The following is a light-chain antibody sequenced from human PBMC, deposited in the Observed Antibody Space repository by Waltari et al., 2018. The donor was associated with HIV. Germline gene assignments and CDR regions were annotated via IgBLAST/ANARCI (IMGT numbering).Light chain of an antibody. Sequence: DIVMIQSQLSLPVTPGEPASITCRSSRSIQQSNGYHYLYWYLQKPVQSPQLLVYFGSNRASWVPDSFSCSGSGKDFTLEISIVEAKDVGVYYCMEGLQVTFGQGTKVEI. CDR1: RSIQQSNGYHY. V-gene: IGKV2-28*01. CDR3: MEGLQVT. J-gene: IGKJ1*01. CDR2: FGS.